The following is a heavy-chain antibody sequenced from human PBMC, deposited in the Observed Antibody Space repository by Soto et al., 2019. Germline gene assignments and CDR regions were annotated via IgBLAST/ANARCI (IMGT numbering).Heavy chain of an antibody. V-gene: IGHV1-18*01. CDR3: ARDAFPSNIVVVPAADY. Sequence: GASVKVSCKASGYTFTSYGTSWVRQAPGQGLEWMGWISAYNGNTNYAQKLQGRVTMTTDTSTSTAYMELRSLRSDDTAVYYCARDAFPSNIVVVPAADYWGQGTLVTVSS. D-gene: IGHD2-2*01. J-gene: IGHJ4*02. CDR2: ISAYNGNT. CDR1: GYTFTSYG.